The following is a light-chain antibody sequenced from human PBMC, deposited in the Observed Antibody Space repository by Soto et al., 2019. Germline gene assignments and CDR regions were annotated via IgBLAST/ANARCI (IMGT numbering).Light chain of an antibody. CDR1: QSVSIY. Sequence: EIVLTQSPATLSLSPGERATLSCRASQSVSIYLAWYQQKPGQAPRLLIYDASNRATGIPARFSGSGSETDFTLTISSLEPEDFAVYYCQQRSNRPTFGPGTNVDIK. J-gene: IGKJ3*01. CDR2: DAS. V-gene: IGKV3-11*01. CDR3: QQRSNRPT.